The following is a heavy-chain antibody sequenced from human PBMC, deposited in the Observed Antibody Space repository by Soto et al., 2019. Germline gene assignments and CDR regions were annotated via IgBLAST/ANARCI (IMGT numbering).Heavy chain of an antibody. CDR2: IYYSGGT. Sequence: SETLSLTCTVSGGSISSYYWSWIRQPPGKGLEWIGHIYYSGGTNYNPSLKSRVSISVDTSKNQFSLKLSSVTAADTAVYYCARQSCSSTSCYSWVSWFDPWGQGTLVTVSS. D-gene: IGHD2-2*01. CDR3: ARQSCSSTSCYSWVSWFDP. J-gene: IGHJ5*02. V-gene: IGHV4-59*08. CDR1: GGSISSYY.